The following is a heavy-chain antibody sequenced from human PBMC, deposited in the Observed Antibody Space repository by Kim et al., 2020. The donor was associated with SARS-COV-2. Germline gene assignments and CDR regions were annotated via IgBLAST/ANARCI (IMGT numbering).Heavy chain of an antibody. V-gene: IGHV4-31*03. CDR2: IYYSGST. Sequence: SETLSLTCTVSGGSISSGGYYWSWIRQHPGKGLEWIVYIYYSGSTYYNPSLKSRVTISVDTSKNQFSLKLSSVTAADTAVYYCARDRRGWHYYYYGMDVWGQGTTVTVSS. CDR3: ARDRRGWHYYYYGMDV. J-gene: IGHJ6*02. D-gene: IGHD6-19*01. CDR1: GGSISSGGYY.